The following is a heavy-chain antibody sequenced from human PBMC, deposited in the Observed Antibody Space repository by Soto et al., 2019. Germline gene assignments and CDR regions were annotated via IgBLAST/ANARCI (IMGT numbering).Heavy chain of an antibody. CDR2: IIPIFGTA. CDR1: GGTFSSYA. J-gene: IGHJ6*02. D-gene: IGHD2-15*01. Sequence: QVQLVQSGAEVKKPGSSVKVSCKASGGTFSSYAISWVRQAPGQGLEWMGGIIPIFGTANYAQKFQGRVTITADEPTSTAHMELSSLRSEDTAVYYCARNEGYCSGGSCCPLTSGYYHYGMDGWGQGTTVTVSS. CDR3: ARNEGYCSGGSCCPLTSGYYHYGMDG. V-gene: IGHV1-69*12.